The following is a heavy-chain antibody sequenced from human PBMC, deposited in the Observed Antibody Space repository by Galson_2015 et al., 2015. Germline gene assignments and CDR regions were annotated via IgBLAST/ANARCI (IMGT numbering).Heavy chain of an antibody. D-gene: IGHD2-2*01. CDR1: GFTFSSYW. V-gene: IGHV3-7*03. J-gene: IGHJ4*02. CDR3: ARDDQLSIVVVPAASAVGY. Sequence: SLRLSCAGSGFTFSSYWMSWVRQAPGKELEWVAKIKQDGNEKYYVDSVKGRFTISRDNAKKSLYLQMNSLRAEDAAVYYCARDDQLSIVVVPAASAVGYWGQGSLVTVSS. CDR2: IKQDGNEK.